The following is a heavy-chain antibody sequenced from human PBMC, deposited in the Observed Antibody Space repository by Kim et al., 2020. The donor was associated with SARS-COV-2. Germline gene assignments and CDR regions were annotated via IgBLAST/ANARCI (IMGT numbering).Heavy chain of an antibody. CDR2: IYYSGST. V-gene: IGHV4-39*01. Sequence: SETLSLTCTVSGGSISSSSYYWGWIRQPPGKGLEWIGSIYYSGSTYYNPSLKSRVTISVDTSKNQFSLKLSSVTAADTAVYYCARLYYNTIFGGRRYNWFDPWGQGTLVTVSS. CDR1: GGSISSSSYY. CDR3: ARLYYNTIFGGRRYNWFDP. J-gene: IGHJ5*02. D-gene: IGHD3-3*01.